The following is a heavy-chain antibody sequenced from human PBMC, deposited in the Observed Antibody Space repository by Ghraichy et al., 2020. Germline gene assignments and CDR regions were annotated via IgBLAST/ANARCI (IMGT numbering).Heavy chain of an antibody. CDR3: ARKRDVNGMDV. D-gene: IGHD5-24*01. CDR1: GDSVSSNIAA. V-gene: IGHV6-1*01. CDR2: TFYRYKWYN. J-gene: IGHJ6*02. Sequence: SQTLSLTCAISGDSVSSNIAAWNWIRQSPSNGLEWLGRTFYRYKWYNEYAVSVRSRISINSDTSKNQFSLQLNSVTPEDTAVYYCARKRDVNGMDVGGQGNTVIVSS.